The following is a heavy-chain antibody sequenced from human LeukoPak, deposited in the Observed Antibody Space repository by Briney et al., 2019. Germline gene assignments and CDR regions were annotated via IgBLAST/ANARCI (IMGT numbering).Heavy chain of an antibody. CDR2: ISWNSGSI. CDR3: AKDMKRQWLVQAESPLDY. V-gene: IGHV3-9*01. J-gene: IGHJ4*02. D-gene: IGHD6-19*01. CDR1: GFTFDDYA. Sequence: RRSLRLSCAASGFTFDDYAMHWVRHAPGEGLEWVSGISWNSGSIVYADSVKGRFTISRDNAKNSLYLQMNSLRAEDTALYYCAKDMKRQWLVQAESPLDYWGQGTLVTVSS.